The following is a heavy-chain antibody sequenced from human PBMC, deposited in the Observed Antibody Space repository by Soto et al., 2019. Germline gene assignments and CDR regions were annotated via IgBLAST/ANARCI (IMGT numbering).Heavy chain of an antibody. CDR2: TYYRSKWYN. CDR3: ARDTPDCSSTSCHYYYYMDV. Sequence: SQTLSLTCAISGDSVSSNSAAWNWIRQSPSRGLEWLGRTYYRSKWYNDYAVSVKSRITINPDTSKNQFSLQLNSVTPEDTAVYYCARDTPDCSSTSCHYYYYMDVWGKGTTVTVSS. D-gene: IGHD2-2*01. J-gene: IGHJ6*03. CDR1: GDSVSSNSAA. V-gene: IGHV6-1*01.